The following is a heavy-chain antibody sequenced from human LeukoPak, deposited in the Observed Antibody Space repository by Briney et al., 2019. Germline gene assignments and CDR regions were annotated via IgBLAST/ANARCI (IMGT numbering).Heavy chain of an antibody. D-gene: IGHD2-15*01. CDR3: AKDHGVSQLLLLP. J-gene: IGHJ5*02. Sequence: PGGSLRLSCAASGFTFSSYAMPWVRQAPGMGLEWVSTFSGGGGSTYYADSVKGRFTISRDNSKNTLYLQMNNLRAEDTAVYYCAKDHGVSQLLLLPWGQGTLVTVSS. CDR1: GFTFSSYA. CDR2: FSGGGGST. V-gene: IGHV3-23*01.